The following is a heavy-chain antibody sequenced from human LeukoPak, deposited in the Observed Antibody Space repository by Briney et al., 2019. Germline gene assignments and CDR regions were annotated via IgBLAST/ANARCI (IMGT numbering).Heavy chain of an antibody. CDR2: MNPNSGGT. CDR1: GYTFTGYY. J-gene: IGHJ3*02. D-gene: IGHD3-22*01. Sequence: VAALKVSCKASGYTFTGYYMHWVRQAPGQGLEWMGWMNPNSGGTNYAQKFQGRVTITRDTSISTAYMELSRLRSDDTAVYYCARGDTMIETGAFDIWGQGTMVTVSS. CDR3: ARGDTMIETGAFDI. V-gene: IGHV1-2*02.